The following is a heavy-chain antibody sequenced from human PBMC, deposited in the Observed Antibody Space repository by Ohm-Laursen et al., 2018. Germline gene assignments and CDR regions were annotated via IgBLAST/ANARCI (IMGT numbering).Heavy chain of an antibody. J-gene: IGHJ5*02. D-gene: IGHD3-10*01. Sequence: SETLSLTCTVSGGSVSSGSYYWGWIRQPPGKGLEWIGTIYHSGSTNYNPSLKSRVTISVDTSKNQFSLKLSSVTAADTAVYYCARAQNTMVRGVIPRPNWFDPWGHGTLVTVSS. CDR1: GGSVSSGSYY. V-gene: IGHV4-39*07. CDR3: ARAQNTMVRGVIPRPNWFDP. CDR2: IYHSGST.